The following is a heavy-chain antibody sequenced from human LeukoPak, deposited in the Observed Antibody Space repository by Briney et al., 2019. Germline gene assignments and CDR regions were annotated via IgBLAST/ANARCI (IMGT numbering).Heavy chain of an antibody. D-gene: IGHD6-6*01. J-gene: IGHJ4*02. CDR2: ISSSGSTI. CDR1: GFTFSSYE. Sequence: GGSLRLSCAASGFTFSSYEMNWVRQAPGMGLEWVSYISSSGSTIYYTDSVKGRFTISRDNSKNTLYLQLNSLRAEDTAVYYCAKGLEEYSSSSFDYWGQGTLVTVPS. V-gene: IGHV3-48*03. CDR3: AKGLEEYSSSSFDY.